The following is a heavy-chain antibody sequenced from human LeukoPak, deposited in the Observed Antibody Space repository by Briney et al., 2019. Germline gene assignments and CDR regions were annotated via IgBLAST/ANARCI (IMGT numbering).Heavy chain of an antibody. V-gene: IGHV4-39*01. CDR2: IYYSGST. CDR1: GGSISSSSYY. CDR3: ARGDYYDSSGYQSPSFDY. Sequence: SETLSLTCTVSGGSISSSSYYWGWIRQPPGKGLEWIGSIYYSGSTYYNPSLKSRVTISIDTSKNQFSLKLSSVTAADTAVYYCARGDYYDSSGYQSPSFDYWGQGTLVTVSS. J-gene: IGHJ4*02. D-gene: IGHD3-22*01.